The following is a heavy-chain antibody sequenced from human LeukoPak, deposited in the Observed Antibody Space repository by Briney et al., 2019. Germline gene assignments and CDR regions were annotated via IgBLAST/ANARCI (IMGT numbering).Heavy chain of an antibody. Sequence: ASVKVSCKASGYTFTGYYMHWVRQAPGQGLEWMGRINPNSGGTNYAQKFQGRVTMTRDTSITTAYMDLSRLRPDDTAVYYCARGYNNGFDAFDIWGQGTMVTVSS. J-gene: IGHJ3*02. V-gene: IGHV1-2*06. D-gene: IGHD6-19*01. CDR1: GYTFTGYY. CDR2: INPNSGGT. CDR3: ARGYNNGFDAFDI.